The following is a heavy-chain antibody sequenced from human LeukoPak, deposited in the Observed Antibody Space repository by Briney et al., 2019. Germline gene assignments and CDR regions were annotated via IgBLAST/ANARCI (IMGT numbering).Heavy chain of an antibody. D-gene: IGHD2-2*01. Sequence: RTGGSLRLSCAASGFTFSSYAMPWVRQAPGKGLEWVAVISYDGSNKYYADSVKGRFTISRDNSKNTLYLQMNSLRAEDTAVYYCARVQLRYCSSTSCSPPLYYFDYWGQGTLVTVSS. V-gene: IGHV3-30-3*01. CDR2: ISYDGSNK. J-gene: IGHJ4*02. CDR3: ARVQLRYCSSTSCSPPLYYFDY. CDR1: GFTFSSYA.